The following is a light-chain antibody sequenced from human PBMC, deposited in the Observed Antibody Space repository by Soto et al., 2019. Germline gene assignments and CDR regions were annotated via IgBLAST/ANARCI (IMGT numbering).Light chain of an antibody. V-gene: IGKV3D-20*02. CDR2: VAS. CDR3: QQRSNWPPIT. CDR1: QSVSNNY. Sequence: EGRAPLSRSHRQSVSNNYLAWYQQKRGQAPRLLIYVASTRATGIPDRFSGSGSGTEFTLTISKLEPEDFAVYYCQQRSNWPPITFGQGTKVDI. J-gene: IGKJ1*01.